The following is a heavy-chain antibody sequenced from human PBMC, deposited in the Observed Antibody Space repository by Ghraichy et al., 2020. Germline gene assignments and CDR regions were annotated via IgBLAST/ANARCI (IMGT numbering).Heavy chain of an antibody. CDR2: ISAGAGTNT. Sequence: GESLRLSCAASGFTFGSYAMGWVRQAPGKGLEWVATISAGAGTNTFFAGSVEGRFTISRDTSQNTLYLQMNSLTAGDTAVYYCAREHSSTWFLFDYWGQGTRVTVSS. J-gene: IGHJ4*02. CDR3: AREHSSTWFLFDY. V-gene: IGHV3-23*01. D-gene: IGHD6-13*01. CDR1: GFTFGSYA.